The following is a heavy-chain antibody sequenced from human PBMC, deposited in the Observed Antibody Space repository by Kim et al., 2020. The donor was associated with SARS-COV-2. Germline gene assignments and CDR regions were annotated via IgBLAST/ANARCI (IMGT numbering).Heavy chain of an antibody. J-gene: IGHJ4*02. Sequence: SETLSLTCTVSGGSISSSSYYWNWIRQPPGKGLEWIGSIYYSGSTYYNPSLKSRVTISVDTSKNQFSLRLSSVTAADTAVHFCARQSALVRGVNYFDYWGQGTLVTVSS. V-gene: IGHV4-39*01. CDR2: IYYSGST. D-gene: IGHD3-10*01. CDR1: GGSISSSSYY. CDR3: ARQSALVRGVNYFDY.